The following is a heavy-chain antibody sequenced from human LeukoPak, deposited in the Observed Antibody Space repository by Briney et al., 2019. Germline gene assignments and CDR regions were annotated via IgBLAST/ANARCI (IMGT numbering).Heavy chain of an antibody. J-gene: IGHJ4*02. CDR1: GYTFTNYW. D-gene: IGHD3-16*01. V-gene: IGHV5-10-1*01. Sequence: GEAPKISWKSSGYTFTNYWINWVRQMPGKGLEWIGRFHPSDSYTNYSPSFQGHVTISSDTSISTAYLQWSSLKASDTAMYYCARDDARGAPGGKDYWGQGTLVTVSS. CDR3: ARDDARGAPGGKDY. CDR2: FHPSDSYT.